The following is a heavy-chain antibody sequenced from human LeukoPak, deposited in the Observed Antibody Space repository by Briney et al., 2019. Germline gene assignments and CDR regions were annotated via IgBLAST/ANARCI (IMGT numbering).Heavy chain of an antibody. J-gene: IGHJ3*02. CDR2: ISSSGSTI. CDR3: ARAQSQDIVVVVAATDAFDI. Sequence: PGGSLRLSCAASGFTFSSYSMNWVRQAPGKGLEWVSYISSSGSTIYYADSVKGRFTISRDNAKNSLYLQMNSLRAEDTSVYYCARAQSQDIVVVVAATDAFDIWGQGTMVTVSS. CDR1: GFTFSSYS. V-gene: IGHV3-48*04. D-gene: IGHD2-15*01.